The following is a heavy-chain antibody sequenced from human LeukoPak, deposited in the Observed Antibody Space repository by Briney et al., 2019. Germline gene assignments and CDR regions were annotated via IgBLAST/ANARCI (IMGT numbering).Heavy chain of an antibody. J-gene: IGHJ6*02. CDR3: ARGLVNTYSSSWHYYYYGMDV. CDR2: MNPNSGNT. D-gene: IGHD6-13*01. V-gene: IGHV1-8*01. Sequence: ASVKVSCKASRYTFTSYDINWVRQATGQGLEWMGWMNPNSGNTGYAQKFQGRVTMTRNTSISTAYMELSSLRSEDTAVYYCARGLVNTYSSSWHYYYYGMDVWGQGTTVTVSS. CDR1: RYTFTSYD.